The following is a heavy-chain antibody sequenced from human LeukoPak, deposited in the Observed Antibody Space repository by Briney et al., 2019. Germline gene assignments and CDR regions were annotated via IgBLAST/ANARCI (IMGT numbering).Heavy chain of an antibody. D-gene: IGHD1-26*01. Sequence: GESLKISCKGSGYSFTSYWIGWVRQMPGKGLEWMGIIYPGDSDTRYSPSFQGQVTISADKSISTAFLQWSNLEASDTAMYYCARGSGSYHTAYMNWGQGTLVTVST. CDR1: GYSFTSYW. CDR3: ARGSGSYHTAYMN. J-gene: IGHJ4*02. V-gene: IGHV5-51*01. CDR2: IYPGDSDT.